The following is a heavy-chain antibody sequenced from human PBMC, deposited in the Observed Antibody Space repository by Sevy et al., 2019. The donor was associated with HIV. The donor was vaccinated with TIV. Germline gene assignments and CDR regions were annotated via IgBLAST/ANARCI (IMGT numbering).Heavy chain of an antibody. J-gene: IGHJ4*02. V-gene: IGHV3-30*04. D-gene: IGHD3-22*01. CDR2: ISYDRSNK. CDR1: GFTFSSYA. CDR3: ASEGHYYDSSGYYYVDY. Sequence: GGSLRLSCAASGFTFSSYAMHWVRQAPGKGLEWVAVISYDRSNKYYADSVKGRFTISRDNSKNTLYLQMNSLRAEDTAVYYCASEGHYYDSSGYYYVDYWGQGTLVTVSS.